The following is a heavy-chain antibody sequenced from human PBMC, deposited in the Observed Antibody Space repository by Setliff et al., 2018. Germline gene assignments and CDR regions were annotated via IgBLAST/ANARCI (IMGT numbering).Heavy chain of an antibody. CDR1: GYTFTSYG. CDR2: ISAYNGNT. Sequence: ASVKVSCKASGYTFTSYGISWVRQAPGQGLEWMGWISAYNGNTNYAQKLQGRVTMTTDTSTSTAYMELRSLRSDDTAVYYCARDLEGGYSVYDLEGGVDYWGQGTLVTVSS. D-gene: IGHD5-12*01. CDR3: ARDLEGGYSVYDLEGGVDY. J-gene: IGHJ4*02. V-gene: IGHV1-18*01.